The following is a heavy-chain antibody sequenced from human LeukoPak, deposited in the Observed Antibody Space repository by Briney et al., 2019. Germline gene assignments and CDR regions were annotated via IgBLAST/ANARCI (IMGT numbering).Heavy chain of an antibody. CDR2: IFRSGST. D-gene: IGHD3-22*01. J-gene: IGHJ4*02. Sequence: SETLSLTCTVSGYSISSGYYWGWIRQPPGRGLEWIGSIFRSGSTYYNPSLKSRVTMSVDTSKNQFSLKLSSVTAADTAVYYCARDSFKGGYDSSGYCFDYWGQGTLVTVSS. CDR1: GYSISSGYY. CDR3: ARDSFKGGYDSSGYCFDY. V-gene: IGHV4-38-2*02.